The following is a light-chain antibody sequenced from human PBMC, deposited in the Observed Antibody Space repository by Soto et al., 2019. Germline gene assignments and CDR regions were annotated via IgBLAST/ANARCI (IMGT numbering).Light chain of an antibody. Sequence: EIVMTQSPDTLSVSPGERATLSCRTSQSVSSNLAWYQQQHGQAPRLLIYGASTRATGIPARFSGSGSGTELTLTVSSLQSEDFAVYHCQQYNNWLSTFGQGTRLEI. CDR2: GAS. CDR3: QQYNNWLST. V-gene: IGKV3-15*01. CDR1: QSVSSN. J-gene: IGKJ5*01.